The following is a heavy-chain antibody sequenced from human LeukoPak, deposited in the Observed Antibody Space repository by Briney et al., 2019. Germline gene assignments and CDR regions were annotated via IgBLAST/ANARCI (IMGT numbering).Heavy chain of an antibody. Sequence: ASVKVSCKVSGYTLTEVSIHWVRQAPGKGLEWMGGFDPEDDETIYAQNFQGRVTMTEDTYTDTAYMELSSLRSEDTAVYYCATDKDFRTAGTTELDYWGQGTLVTVSS. J-gene: IGHJ4*02. CDR3: ATDKDFRTAGTTELDY. CDR1: GYTLTEVS. CDR2: FDPEDDET. V-gene: IGHV1-24*01. D-gene: IGHD1-1*01.